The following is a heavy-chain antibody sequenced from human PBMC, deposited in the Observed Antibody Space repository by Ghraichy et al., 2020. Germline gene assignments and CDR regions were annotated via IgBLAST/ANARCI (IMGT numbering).Heavy chain of an antibody. CDR3: ASGFDYVGFQS. CDR1: GVSISSGGYQ. V-gene: IGHV4-31*03. J-gene: IGHJ1*01. D-gene: IGHD4-23*01. Sequence: SETLSLTCNVSGVSISSGGYQWSWIRQSPGKGLEWIGYIYNSGSPSYNRSLKSRLTISVDLSKNVFSLKLTSVTAADTAVYYCASGFDYVGFQSWGQGTLVHVSS. CDR2: IYNSGSP.